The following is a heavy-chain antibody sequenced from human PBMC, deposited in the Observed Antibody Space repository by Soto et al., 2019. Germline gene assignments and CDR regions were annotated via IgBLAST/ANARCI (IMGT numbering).Heavy chain of an antibody. CDR3: GMDSGYSYGPIDS. CDR1: GFTFSSYS. V-gene: IGHV3-48*02. Sequence: EVQLVESGGGLVQPGGSLRLSCAASGFTFSSYSMNWVRQAPGKGLEWVSYISSSSSTIYYADSVKGRFTISRDNAKNSLYLEMHSLRDEDTAVYYCGMDSGYSYGPIDSWGPGTLVTVSS. J-gene: IGHJ4*02. CDR2: ISSSSSTI. D-gene: IGHD5-18*01.